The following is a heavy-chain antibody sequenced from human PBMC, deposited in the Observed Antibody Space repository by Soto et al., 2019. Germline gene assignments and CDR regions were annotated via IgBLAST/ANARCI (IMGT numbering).Heavy chain of an antibody. V-gene: IGHV3-23*01. D-gene: IGHD2-2*01. CDR1: GFTFSSYA. Sequence: EVQLLESGGGLVQPGGSLRLSCAASGFTFSSYAMSWVRQAPGKGLEWVSAISGSGGSTYHADSVKGRFTISRDNSKDTLYLQMNSLRAEDTAVYYCAKLGGWPPTYHFDFWGQGTLVTVSS. CDR3: AKLGGWPPTYHFDF. CDR2: ISGSGGST. J-gene: IGHJ4*02.